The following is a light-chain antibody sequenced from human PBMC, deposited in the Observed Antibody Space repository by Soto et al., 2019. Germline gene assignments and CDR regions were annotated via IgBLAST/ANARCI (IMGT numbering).Light chain of an antibody. J-gene: IGLJ2*01. CDR1: TSDLGGYNY. CDR3: SSYTGSNNLD. Sequence: QSALTQPPSASGSPGQSVTISCTGGTSDLGGYNYVSWYQQYPGKAPKLIIYEVTKRPSGVPGRFSGSKSGDTASLTISGLQAADGADYYCSSYTGSNNLDFGGGTKLTVL. V-gene: IGLV2-8*01. CDR2: EVT.